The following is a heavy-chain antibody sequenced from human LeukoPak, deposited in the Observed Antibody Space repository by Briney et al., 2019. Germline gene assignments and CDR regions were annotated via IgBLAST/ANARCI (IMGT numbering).Heavy chain of an antibody. Sequence: PGGSLRLSCAASEFYFGDPYITWIRQAPGKGLEWVSYISTTSYTIYADSVKGRFIISRDNAKNSVYLQMNSLTAADTAVYYCSRDGSGWSRDVWGQGTTVIVSS. CDR1: EFYFGDPY. CDR3: SRDGSGWSRDV. CDR2: ISTTSYTI. V-gene: IGHV3-11*05. D-gene: IGHD6-19*01. J-gene: IGHJ6*02.